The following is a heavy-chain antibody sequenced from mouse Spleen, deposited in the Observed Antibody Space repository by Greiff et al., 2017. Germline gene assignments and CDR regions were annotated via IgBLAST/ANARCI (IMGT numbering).Heavy chain of an antibody. Sequence: VQLQQPGAELVKPGASVKMSCKASGYAFSSYWMNWVKQRPGKGLEWIGQIYPGDGDTNYNGKFKGKATLTADKSSSTAYMQLSSLTSEDSAVYFCARYDYDGEVVRYYFDYWGQGTTLTVSS. CDR3: ARYDYDGEVVRYYFDY. CDR1: GYAFSSYW. D-gene: IGHD2-4*01. CDR2: IYPGDGDT. V-gene: IGHV1-80*01. J-gene: IGHJ2*01.